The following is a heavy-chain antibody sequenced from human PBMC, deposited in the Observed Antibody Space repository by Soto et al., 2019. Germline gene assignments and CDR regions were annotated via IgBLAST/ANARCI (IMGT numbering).Heavy chain of an antibody. J-gene: IGHJ4*02. Sequence: EVQLVESGGGLVKPGGSLRLSCAASGFTFSSYAINWVRQAPGKGLQWVSSISSSSSYIYYADSVKGRFNISRDNAKNSLYLQLNSLRAEDTAVYYCAREQIGAAGTPFDYWGQGTLVTVSS. CDR3: AREQIGAAGTPFDY. D-gene: IGHD6-13*01. CDR1: GFTFSSYA. V-gene: IGHV3-21*01. CDR2: ISSSSSYI.